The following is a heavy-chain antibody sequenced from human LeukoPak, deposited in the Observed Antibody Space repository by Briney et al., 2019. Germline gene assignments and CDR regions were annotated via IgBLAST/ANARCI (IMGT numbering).Heavy chain of an antibody. Sequence: GGSLRLSCAASGFTFSSYAMSWVRQAPGKGLEWVSAISGSGGSTYYADSVKGRFTISRDNSKNTLYLQMNSLRAEDTAVYYCAKDSLIVSAGPNIFDYWGQGTLVTVSS. CDR3: AKDSLIVSAGPNIFDY. D-gene: IGHD5/OR15-5a*01. V-gene: IGHV3-23*01. J-gene: IGHJ4*02. CDR2: ISGSGGST. CDR1: GFTFSSYA.